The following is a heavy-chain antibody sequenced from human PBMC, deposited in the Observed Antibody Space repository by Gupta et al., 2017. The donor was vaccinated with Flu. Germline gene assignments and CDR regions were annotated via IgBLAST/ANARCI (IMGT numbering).Heavy chain of an antibody. D-gene: IGHD2-8*01. CDR2: LTYNADST. Sequence: EAQLLESGGGFVQSGGSLRLSCAASGFTFSVSAMSWVRQAPGKGLEWVSSLTYNADSTFYAESVKGRFTISRDNSRNTLYLQMDGLRAEDTAVYYCAKSLRGRSDDAFGVWGQGTMVTVSS. CDR1: GFTFSVSA. CDR3: AKSLRGRSDDAFGV. V-gene: IGHV3-23*01. J-gene: IGHJ3*01.